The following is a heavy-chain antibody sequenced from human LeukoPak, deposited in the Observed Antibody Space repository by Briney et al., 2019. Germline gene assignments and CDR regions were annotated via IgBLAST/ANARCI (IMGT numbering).Heavy chain of an antibody. D-gene: IGHD2-2*01. Sequence: SETLSLTCTVSGGSISSYYWSWIRQPPGKGLEWIGYIYYSGSTNYNPSLKSRVTISVGTSKNQFSLKLSSVTAADTAVYYCARVAPAAMGARWYYYYGMDVWGQGTTVTVSS. V-gene: IGHV4-59*01. J-gene: IGHJ6*02. CDR3: ARVAPAAMGARWYYYYGMDV. CDR2: IYYSGST. CDR1: GGSISSYY.